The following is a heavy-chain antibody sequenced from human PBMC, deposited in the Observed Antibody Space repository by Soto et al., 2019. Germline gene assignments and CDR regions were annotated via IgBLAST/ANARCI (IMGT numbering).Heavy chain of an antibody. V-gene: IGHV3-11*01. CDR1: GFTFSDYY. CDR3: ARDVDADFRTDFDY. CDR2: ISGNGEII. Sequence: PGGSLRLSCAASGFTFSDYYIHWIRRAPGKGLEWISYISGNGEIIQYAASARGRFTISRDNAENSVYLEMDSLRAEDTALYYCARDVDADFRTDFDYSGRRTLVTVSS. J-gene: IGHJ4*02. D-gene: IGHD4-17*01.